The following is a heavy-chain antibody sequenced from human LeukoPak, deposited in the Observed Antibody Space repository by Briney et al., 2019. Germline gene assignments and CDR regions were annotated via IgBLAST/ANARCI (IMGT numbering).Heavy chain of an antibody. CDR3: AKSTYQLLFGYFDY. CDR1: GFTFSSYA. D-gene: IGHD2-2*01. J-gene: IGHJ4*02. CDR2: ISGSGGST. Sequence: PGGSLRLSCAASGFTFSSYAMSWVRQAPGKGLEWVSAISGSGGSTYYADSVKGRFTISRDNSKDTLYLQMNGLRAEDTAVYYCAKSTYQLLFGYFDYWGQGTLVTVSS. V-gene: IGHV3-23*01.